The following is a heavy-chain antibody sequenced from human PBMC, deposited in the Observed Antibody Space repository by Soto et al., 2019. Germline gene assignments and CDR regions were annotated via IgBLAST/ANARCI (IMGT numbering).Heavy chain of an antibody. CDR1: GGSISTYY. J-gene: IGHJ4*02. V-gene: IGHV4-59*01. CDR3: AKEIPVMRVVVVPAGGFDY. CDR2: VSYLGNT. Sequence: PSETLSLTCNISGGSISTYYWTWIRQSPGKGLEWIGYVSYLGNTNYNPSLKSRVTISVDTPKNQFSLNLGSVTAADTAVYYCAKEIPVMRVVVVPAGGFDYWGQGTLVTVSS. D-gene: IGHD2-2*01.